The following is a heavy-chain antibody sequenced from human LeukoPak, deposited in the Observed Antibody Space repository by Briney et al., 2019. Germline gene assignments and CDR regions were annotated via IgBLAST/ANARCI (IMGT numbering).Heavy chain of an antibody. Sequence: SETLSLTCTVSGGSISSYYWSWIRQPAGKGLEWIGRIYTSGSTNYNPSLKSRVTMSVDTSKNQFSLKLSSVTAADTAVYYCARARYGSTGCPYYFDYWGQGTLVTVSS. J-gene: IGHJ4*02. CDR3: ARARYGSTGCPYYFDY. D-gene: IGHD2-2*01. CDR1: GGSISSYY. V-gene: IGHV4-4*07. CDR2: IYTSGST.